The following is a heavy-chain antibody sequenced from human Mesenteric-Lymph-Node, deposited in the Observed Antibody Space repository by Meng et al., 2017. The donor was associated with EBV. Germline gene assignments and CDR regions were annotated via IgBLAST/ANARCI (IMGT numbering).Heavy chain of an antibody. Sequence: EVLLVESGGGLVKPGGSLRLSCAASGFSFNSFAMNWVRQAPGKGLEWVSFISSSSSNIQYSDSVKGRFTISRDNANNSLFLQMNSLRHEDTAVYYCMRGWSADYWGQGTLVTVSS. V-gene: IGHV3-21*01. D-gene: IGHD2-8*01. J-gene: IGHJ4*02. CDR3: MRGWSADY. CDR1: GFSFNSFA. CDR2: ISSSSSNI.